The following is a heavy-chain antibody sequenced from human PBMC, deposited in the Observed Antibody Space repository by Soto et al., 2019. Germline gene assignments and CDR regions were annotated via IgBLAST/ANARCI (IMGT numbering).Heavy chain of an antibody. CDR1: GYTFTSYG. CDR3: ARAIGYCTNGVCYFDY. Sequence: ASVKVSCKASGYTFTSYGISWVRQAPGQGLEWMGWISGYNGNTNYAQKLQGRVTMTTDTSTSTAYMELRSLRSDDTAVYYCARAIGYCTNGVCYFDYWGQGTLVTVSS. V-gene: IGHV1-18*01. J-gene: IGHJ4*02. CDR2: ISGYNGNT. D-gene: IGHD2-8*01.